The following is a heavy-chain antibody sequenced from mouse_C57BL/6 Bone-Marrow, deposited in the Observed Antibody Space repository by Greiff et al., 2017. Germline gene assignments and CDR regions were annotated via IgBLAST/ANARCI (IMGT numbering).Heavy chain of an antibody. CDR2: ISDGGSYT. CDR1: GFTFSSYA. CDR3: ARGDYGSSYYFDY. Sequence: EVQRVESGGGLVKPGGSLKLSCAASGFTFSSYAMSWVRQTPEKRLEWVATISDGGSYTYYPDNVKGRFTISRDNAKNNLYLQMSHLKSEDTAMXYCARGDYGSSYYFDYWGQGTTLTVSA. D-gene: IGHD1-1*01. V-gene: IGHV5-4*01. J-gene: IGHJ2*01.